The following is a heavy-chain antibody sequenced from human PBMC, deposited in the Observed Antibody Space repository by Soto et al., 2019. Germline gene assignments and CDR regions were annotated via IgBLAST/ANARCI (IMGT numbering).Heavy chain of an antibody. CDR2: ISSSSSYI. V-gene: IGHV3-21*01. CDR3: ARDLSSSSARYFDY. J-gene: IGHJ4*02. CDR1: GFTFSSYS. D-gene: IGHD6-6*01. Sequence: EVQLVESGGGLVKPGGSLRLSCAASGFTFSSYSMNWVRQAPGKGLEWVSSISSSSSYIYYADSVKGRFTISRDNAKNSLYLQINSLRAEDTAVYYCARDLSSSSARYFDYWGQGTLVTVSS.